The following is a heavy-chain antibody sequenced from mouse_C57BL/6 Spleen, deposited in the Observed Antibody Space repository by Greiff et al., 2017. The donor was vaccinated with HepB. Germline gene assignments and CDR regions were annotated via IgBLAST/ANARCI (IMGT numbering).Heavy chain of an antibody. D-gene: IGHD2-4*01. J-gene: IGHJ1*03. V-gene: IGHV1-50*01. CDR1: GYTFTSYW. CDR3: ARRITRAYFDV. CDR2: IDPSDSYT. Sequence: QVQLQQPGAELVKPGASVKLSCKASGYTFTSYWMQWVKQRPGQGLEWIGEIDPSDSYTNYNQKFKGKATLTVDTSSSTAYMQLSSLTSEDSAVYYCARRITRAYFDVWGTGTTVTVSS.